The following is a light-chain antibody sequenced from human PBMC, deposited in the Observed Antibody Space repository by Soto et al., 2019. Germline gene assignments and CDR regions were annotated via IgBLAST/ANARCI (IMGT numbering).Light chain of an antibody. V-gene: IGKV1-27*01. CDR1: QGISNY. Sequence: DIQMTQSPSSLSASVGDRVTITCRASQGISNYLAWYQQKPGKVPKLLIYAASTLQSGVPSRFSGSGSGTDSTLTISSLHPEDVATYYCQKYNRALSITFCQGTRLEIK. CDR3: QKYNRALSIT. J-gene: IGKJ5*01. CDR2: AAS.